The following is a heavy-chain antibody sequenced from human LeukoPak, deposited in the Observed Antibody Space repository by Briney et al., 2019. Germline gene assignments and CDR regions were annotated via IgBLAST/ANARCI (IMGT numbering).Heavy chain of an antibody. CDR2: IEQEGGEE. V-gene: IGHV3-7*03. Sequence: GGSLRLSCVVAGFRSTYYWMTWVRQAPGKGLEWVANIEQEGGEEYYVDSVKGRFTISRDNAKNSVYLQMNSLRVEDTDVYYCARGRYVDWLFDYWGQGTLVTVSS. D-gene: IGHD3-9*01. CDR3: ARGRYVDWLFDY. CDR1: GFRSTYYW. J-gene: IGHJ4*02.